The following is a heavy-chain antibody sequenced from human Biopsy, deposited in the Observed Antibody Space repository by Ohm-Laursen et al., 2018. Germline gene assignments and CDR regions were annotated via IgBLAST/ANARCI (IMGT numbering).Heavy chain of an antibody. D-gene: IGHD1-1*01. CDR3: ARLYRLDDYWNDDPPDAFDV. V-gene: IGHV4-59*07. Sequence: SDTLSLTCTVSGGSITDDCWSWIRQPPGKGLEWIGFISKGGDTTYNPSLRGRVAISVDTSNNQFSLKLSSVTAADTAIFFCARLYRLDDYWNDDPPDAFDVWGQGTRVTVSS. J-gene: IGHJ3*01. CDR1: GGSITDDC. CDR2: ISKGGDT.